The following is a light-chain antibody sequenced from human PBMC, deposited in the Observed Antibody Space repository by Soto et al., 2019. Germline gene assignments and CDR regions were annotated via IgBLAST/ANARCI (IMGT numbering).Light chain of an antibody. CDR3: SSYTGSTTPHVV. CDR1: SSDVGDYNY. CDR2: DVS. V-gene: IGLV2-14*01. J-gene: IGLJ2*01. Sequence: QSVLTQPASVSGSPGQSITISCTGASSDVGDYNYVSWYQQHPGKAPKLLISDVSNRPSGVSNRFSGSKSGNTASLTISGLQAEDEADYYCSSYTGSTTPHVVFGGGTKLTVL.